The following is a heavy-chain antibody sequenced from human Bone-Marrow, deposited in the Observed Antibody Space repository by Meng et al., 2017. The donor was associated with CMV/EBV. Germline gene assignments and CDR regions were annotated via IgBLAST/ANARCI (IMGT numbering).Heavy chain of an antibody. D-gene: IGHD5-12*01. CDR3: ATPLRGYSGYDY. CDR2: ISAYNGNT. V-gene: IGHV1-18*01. J-gene: IGHJ4*02. Sequence: ASVKVSCKASGYTFTSYDINWVRQAPGQGLEWMGWISAYNGNTNYAQKLQGRVTMTTDTSTSTAYMELRSLRSDDTAVYYCATPLRGYSGYDYWGQGTLVTVSS. CDR1: GYTFTSYD.